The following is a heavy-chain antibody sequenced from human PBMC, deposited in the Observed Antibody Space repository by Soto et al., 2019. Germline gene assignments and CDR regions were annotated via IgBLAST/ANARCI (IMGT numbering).Heavy chain of an antibody. Sequence: QVQLQESGPGLVKPSQTLSLTCTISGGSISSGDYYWSWIRQPPGKGLEWIGYIYYSGSTYYNPSVKSRVTISVDTSKNQFSLKLSSVTAADTAVYYCARIVVVVAAPVNPWGQGTLVTVSS. V-gene: IGHV4-30-4*01. CDR3: ARIVVVVAAPVNP. CDR2: IYYSGST. CDR1: GGSISSGDYY. D-gene: IGHD2-15*01. J-gene: IGHJ5*02.